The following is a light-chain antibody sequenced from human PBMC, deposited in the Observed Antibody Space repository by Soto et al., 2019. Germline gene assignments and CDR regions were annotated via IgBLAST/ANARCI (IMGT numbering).Light chain of an antibody. V-gene: IGKV3-15*01. J-gene: IGKJ1*01. Sequence: EIVMTQSPATLSVSPGERATLSCRASQSVSSNLAWYQQKPGQAPRLLIYGGSTRATGIPARFSGSGSGTEFTLTISSLQSEDFAVYYCQQYNNWPPSRTFGQGTKVEIK. CDR1: QSVSSN. CDR2: GGS. CDR3: QQYNNWPPSRT.